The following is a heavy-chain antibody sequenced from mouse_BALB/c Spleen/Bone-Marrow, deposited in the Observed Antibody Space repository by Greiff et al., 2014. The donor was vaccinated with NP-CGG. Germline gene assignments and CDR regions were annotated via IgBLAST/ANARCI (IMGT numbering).Heavy chain of an antibody. CDR3: ARRDYSFAY. CDR1: GYAFTNYL. Sequence: QVQLQQSGAELVRPGTSVKVSCKASGYAFTNYLIEWVKQRPGQGLEWIGVINPGSGGTNYNEKFKGKATPTADKSSSTAYMQLSSLTSDDSAVYFCARRDYSFAYWGQGTLVTVSA. J-gene: IGHJ3*01. V-gene: IGHV1-54*01. CDR2: INPGSGGT. D-gene: IGHD2-13*01.